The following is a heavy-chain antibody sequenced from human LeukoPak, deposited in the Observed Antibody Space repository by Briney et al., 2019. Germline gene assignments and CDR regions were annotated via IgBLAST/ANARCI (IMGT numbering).Heavy chain of an antibody. CDR2: TYYRSTWYN. CDR3: ARRLTQYDCFDP. J-gene: IGHJ5*02. D-gene: IGHD2-2*01. V-gene: IGHV6-1*01. Sequence: SQTLSLTYAISRDSVSSNSAAWNWIRQSPSRGLEWLGRTYYRSTWYNDYAVSVRGRITVNPDTSKNQFSLHLNSVTPEDTAVYYCARRLTQYDCFDPWGQGILVTVSS. CDR1: RDSVSSNSAA.